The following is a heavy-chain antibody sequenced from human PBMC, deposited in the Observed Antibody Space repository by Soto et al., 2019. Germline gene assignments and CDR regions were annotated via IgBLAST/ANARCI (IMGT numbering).Heavy chain of an antibody. Sequence: QVTLKESGPVVVKPTETLTLTCTVSGFSVSNPRMGVSWIRQPPGKALELLGHFFSSDDNSYSSSMHQRLTIATYNANRQAVLTLTNVGPADTGTDFCARITASRPYYFDFWGPGAPVTVSS. CDR2: FFSSDDN. V-gene: IGHV2-26*02. J-gene: IGHJ4*02. CDR1: GFSVSNPRMG. D-gene: IGHD6-13*01. CDR3: ARITASRPYYFDF.